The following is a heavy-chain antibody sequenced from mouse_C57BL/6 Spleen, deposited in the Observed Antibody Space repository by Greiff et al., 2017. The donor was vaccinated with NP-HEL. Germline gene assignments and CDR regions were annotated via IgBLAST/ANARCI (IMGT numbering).Heavy chain of an antibody. CDR2: IYPGGGYT. D-gene: IGHD1-1*02. V-gene: IGHV1-63*01. Sequence: QVQLQQSGAELVRPGTSVKMSCKASGYTFTNYWIGWAKQRPGHGLEWIGDIYPGGGYTNYNEKFKGKATLTADKSSSTAYMQFSSLTSEDSAIYYCARSSDQEYGMDYWGQGTSVTVSS. CDR1: GYTFTNYW. J-gene: IGHJ4*01. CDR3: ARSSDQEYGMDY.